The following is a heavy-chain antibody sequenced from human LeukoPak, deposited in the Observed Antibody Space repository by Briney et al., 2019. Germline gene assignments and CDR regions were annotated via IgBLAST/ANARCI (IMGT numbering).Heavy chain of an antibody. Sequence: APVKVSCKVSGYTLTELSMHWVRQAPGKGLEWMGGFDPEDGETIYAQKFQGRVTITEDTSTDTAYMELSSLRSEDTAVYYCATLPDYSYYYDSSGPNLYYFDYWGQGTLVTVSS. CDR3: ATLPDYSYYYDSSGPNLYYFDY. CDR2: FDPEDGET. V-gene: IGHV1-24*01. CDR1: GYTLTELS. J-gene: IGHJ4*02. D-gene: IGHD3-22*01.